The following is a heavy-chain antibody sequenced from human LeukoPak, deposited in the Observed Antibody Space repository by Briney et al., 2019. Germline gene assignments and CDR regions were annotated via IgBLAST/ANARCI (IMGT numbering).Heavy chain of an antibody. Sequence: GGSLRLSCAASGFTFSSYAMSWVRQAPGKGLEWVSAISGSGGSTYYADSVKGRFTISRDNSKNTLYLQMNSLRAEDTAVYYCARAPITMIVVVKYYFDYWGQGTLVTVSS. CDR3: ARAPITMIVVVKYYFDY. J-gene: IGHJ4*02. CDR2: ISGSGGST. D-gene: IGHD3-22*01. CDR1: GFTFSSYA. V-gene: IGHV3-23*01.